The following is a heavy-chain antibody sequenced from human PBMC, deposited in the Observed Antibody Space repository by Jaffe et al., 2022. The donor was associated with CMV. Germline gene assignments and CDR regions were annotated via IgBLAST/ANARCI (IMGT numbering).Heavy chain of an antibody. D-gene: IGHD3-22*01. J-gene: IGHJ4*02. CDR1: GFTFSSYS. V-gene: IGHV3-48*02. CDR2: ITGSSSII. Sequence: EVQLVESGGGLVQPGGSLRLSCAASGFTFSSYSINWVRQAPGKGLEWVSYITGSSSIIYYADSVKGRFTMSRDNAKNSLYLQMNSLRDEDTAVYYCARDRTDNGGYNFFDYWGQGTLVTVSS. CDR3: ARDRTDNGGYNFFDY.